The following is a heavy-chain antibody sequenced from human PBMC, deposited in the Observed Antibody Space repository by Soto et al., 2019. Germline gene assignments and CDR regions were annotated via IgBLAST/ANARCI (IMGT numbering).Heavy chain of an antibody. J-gene: IGHJ5*02. Sequence: QVQLQESGPGLVKPSQTLSLTCTVSGGSISSGGYYWSWIRQHPGKGLEWIGYIYYSGSTYYNPSPQSRGTISVDTYKNQFSLKLSSVTAADTAVYYCARTSYDTSGTAADPWGQGTLVTVSS. V-gene: IGHV4-31*03. CDR3: ARTSYDTSGTAADP. CDR1: GGSISSGGYY. CDR2: IYYSGST. D-gene: IGHD3-22*01.